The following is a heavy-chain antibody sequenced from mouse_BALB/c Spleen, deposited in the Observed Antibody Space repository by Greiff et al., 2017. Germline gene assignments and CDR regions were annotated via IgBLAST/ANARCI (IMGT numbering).Heavy chain of an antibody. CDR2: ISSGGSYT. V-gene: IGHV5-9-4*01. D-gene: IGHD2-4*01. CDR3: ARERDYDGPYAMDY. J-gene: IGHJ4*01. CDR1: GFTFSSYA. Sequence: EVQGVESGGGLVKPGGSLKLSCAASGFTFSSYAMSWVRQSPEKRLEWVAEISSGGSYTYYPDTVTGRFTISRDNAKNTLYLEMSSLRSEDTAMYYCARERDYDGPYAMDYWGQGTSVTVSS.